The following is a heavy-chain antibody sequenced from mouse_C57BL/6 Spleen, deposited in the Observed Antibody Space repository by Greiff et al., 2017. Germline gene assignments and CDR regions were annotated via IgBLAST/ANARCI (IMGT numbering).Heavy chain of an antibody. CDR1: GFTFSSYA. D-gene: IGHD2-1*01. J-gene: IGHJ4*01. CDR3: ARDNGGNYDYYAMDY. V-gene: IGHV5-4*01. CDR2: ISDGGSYT. Sequence: EVMLVESGGGLVKPGGSLKLSCAASGFTFSSYAMSWVRQTPEKRLEWVATISDGGSYTYYPDNVKGRFTISRDNAKNNLYLQMSHLKSEDTAMYYCARDNGGNYDYYAMDYWGQGTSVTVSS.